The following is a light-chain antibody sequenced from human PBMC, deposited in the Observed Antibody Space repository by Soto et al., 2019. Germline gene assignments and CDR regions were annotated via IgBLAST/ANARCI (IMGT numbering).Light chain of an antibody. CDR1: QGISNY. CDR2: AAS. Sequence: DIQMTQSPSSLSASVGNRVTITCRARQGISNYLAWYQQKPGKVPMLLIYAASTLHSGFPHRFSGSGPGTEFTLTISSLQPEDVATYYCQKYNSAPPGFTFGPATKVDIK. J-gene: IGKJ3*01. CDR3: QKYNSAPPGFT. V-gene: IGKV1-27*01.